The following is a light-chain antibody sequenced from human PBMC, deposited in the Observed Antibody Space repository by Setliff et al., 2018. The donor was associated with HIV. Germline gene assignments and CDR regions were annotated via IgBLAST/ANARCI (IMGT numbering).Light chain of an antibody. CDR1: SSDVGGYNH. V-gene: IGLV2-14*01. CDR2: EVF. CDR3: SSYAGSDIYV. Sequence: QSVLTQPASVSGSPGQSITISCTGTSSDVGGYNHVSWYQQHPGNAPKLILYEVFNRPSGVSYRFSGSKSGNTASLTISGLQPEDEADYYCSSYAGSDIYVFGTGTKVTVL. J-gene: IGLJ1*01.